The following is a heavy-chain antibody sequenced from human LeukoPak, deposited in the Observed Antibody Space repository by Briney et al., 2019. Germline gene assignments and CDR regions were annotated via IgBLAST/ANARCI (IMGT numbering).Heavy chain of an antibody. CDR2: ISYDGTYQ. J-gene: IGHJ4*02. V-gene: IGHV3-30*18. D-gene: IGHD6-13*01. CDR1: GFTFTNYG. CDR3: TKTGSSWHYFDY. Sequence: GGSLRLSCAASGFTFTNYGMHWVRQAPGRGLEWVAVISYDGTYQSSADSVKGRFTISRDVSKNTLYLQMNSLRAEDTALYYCTKTGSSWHYFDYWGQGTLVTVSS.